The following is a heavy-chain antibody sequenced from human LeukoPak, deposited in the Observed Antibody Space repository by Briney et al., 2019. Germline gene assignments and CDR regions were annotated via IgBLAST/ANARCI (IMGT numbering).Heavy chain of an antibody. Sequence: GGSLRLSCAASGFTFSSYSMNWVRQAPGKGLEWVSSISSSSSYIYYADSVKGRFTISRDNAKNSLYLQMNSLRAEDTAVYYCARDVDIVATIVADYWGQRTLVTVSS. V-gene: IGHV3-21*01. CDR1: GFTFSSYS. J-gene: IGHJ4*02. CDR2: ISSSSSYI. CDR3: ARDVDIVATIVADY. D-gene: IGHD5-12*01.